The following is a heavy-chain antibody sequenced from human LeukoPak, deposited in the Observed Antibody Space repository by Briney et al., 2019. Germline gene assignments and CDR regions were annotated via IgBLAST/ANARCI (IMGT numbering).Heavy chain of an antibody. CDR3: AKDGYGASHDY. D-gene: IGHD3-22*01. CDR2: IRYDGSNK. CDR1: GFIFSSYG. J-gene: IGHJ4*02. Sequence: GGSLRLSCAASGFIFSSYGMHWARQAPGKGLEWVAFIRYDGSNKYYTDSVKGRFTISRDNSKNTLYLQMNNLRAEDTAIYYCAKDGYGASHDYWGQGALVTVSS. V-gene: IGHV3-30*02.